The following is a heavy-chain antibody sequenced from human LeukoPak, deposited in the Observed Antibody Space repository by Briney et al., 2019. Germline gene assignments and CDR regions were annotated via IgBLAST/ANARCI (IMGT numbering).Heavy chain of an antibody. V-gene: IGHV3-33*06. CDR2: IWYDGTSK. Sequence: PGRSLRLSCAASGFSLSAYGVHWVRQAPGKGLEWVAVIWYDGTSKDYADSVKGRFTFSRDNSKNTLYLQMNSLRAEDTAVYYCAKDSPSPNYYDSSGYLDYWGQGTLVTVSS. CDR3: AKDSPSPNYYDSSGYLDY. CDR1: GFSLSAYG. D-gene: IGHD3-22*01. J-gene: IGHJ4*02.